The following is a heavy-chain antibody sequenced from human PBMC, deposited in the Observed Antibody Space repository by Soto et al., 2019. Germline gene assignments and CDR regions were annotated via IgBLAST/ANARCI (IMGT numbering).Heavy chain of an antibody. J-gene: IGHJ5*02. D-gene: IGHD6-13*01. CDR2: ISAYNGNT. V-gene: IGHV1-18*01. CDR1: GYTFTSYG. CDR3: ARDGLAAAAGAGWFDP. Sequence: ASVKVSCKASGYTFTSYGISWVRQAPGQGLEWMRWISAYNGNTNYAQKLQGRVTMTTDTSTSTAYMELRSLRSDDTAVYYCARDGLAAAAGAGWFDPWGQGTLVTVSA.